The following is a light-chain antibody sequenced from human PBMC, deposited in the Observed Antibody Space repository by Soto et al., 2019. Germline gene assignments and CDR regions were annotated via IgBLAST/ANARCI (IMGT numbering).Light chain of an antibody. CDR3: QHYKDYSWT. J-gene: IGKJ1*01. CDR2: KTS. Sequence: DIHMTQSPSTLSASVGVRVTITCRASQSISSWLAWYQQKPGKAPKLLIYKTSSLETGVPSRFSGSGSGTEFTLTISSLQPDDFATYYCQHYKDYSWTFGQGTKVEVK. V-gene: IGKV1-5*03. CDR1: QSISSW.